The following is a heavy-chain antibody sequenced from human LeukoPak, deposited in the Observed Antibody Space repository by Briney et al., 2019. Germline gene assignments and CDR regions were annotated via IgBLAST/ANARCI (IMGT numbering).Heavy chain of an antibody. CDR1: GSAFSSYS. CDR3: TRSTNFAGDV. Sequence: PGGSLRLSCAASGSAFSSYSIYWVRLAPGKGLVWVARINGDGSSTTYADSVKGRFTVSRDNAKNTLYLQMSSLRVEDTALYYCTRSTNFAGDVWGQGTTVTVSS. CDR2: INGDGSST. J-gene: IGHJ6*02. D-gene: IGHD2-8*01. V-gene: IGHV3-74*01.